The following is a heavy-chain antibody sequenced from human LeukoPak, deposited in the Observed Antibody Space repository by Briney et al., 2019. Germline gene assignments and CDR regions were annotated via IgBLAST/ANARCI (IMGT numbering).Heavy chain of an antibody. CDR3: ARHNYFDY. J-gene: IGHJ4*02. V-gene: IGHV4-39*01. CDR2: IYYSGST. CDR1: GFTFSSYSMN. Sequence: GSLRLSCAASGFTFSSYSMNWVRQAPGKGLEWIGSIYYSGSTYYNPSLKSRVTISVDTSKNQFSLKLSSVTAADTAVYYCARHNYFDYWGQGTLVTVSS.